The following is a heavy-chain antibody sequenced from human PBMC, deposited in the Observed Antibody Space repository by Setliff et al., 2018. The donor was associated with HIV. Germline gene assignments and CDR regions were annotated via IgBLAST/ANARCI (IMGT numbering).Heavy chain of an antibody. J-gene: IGHJ3*02. CDR2: IYPGDSDT. CDR1: GYSFTSYW. D-gene: IGHD3-9*01. CDR3: ARQGDYHILTGYYSGPHDAFDI. V-gene: IGHV5-51*01. Sequence: PGESLKISCKGSGYSFTSYWIGWVRQMPGKGLEWMGIIYPGDSDTRYSPSLQGQVTISADKSISTAYLQWSSLKASDTGMYYCARQGDYHILTGYYSGPHDAFDIWGQGTMVTVSS.